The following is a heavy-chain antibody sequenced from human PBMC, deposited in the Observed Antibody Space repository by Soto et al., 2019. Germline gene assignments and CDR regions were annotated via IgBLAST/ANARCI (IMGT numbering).Heavy chain of an antibody. Sequence: GGSLRLSCAASGFTFSSYSMNWVRQAPGKGLEWVSYISSSSSTIYYADSVKGRFTISRDNAKNSLYLQMNSLRAEDTAVYYCARDSDSPLVGAIPYYYYGMDVWGQGTTVTVSS. V-gene: IGHV3-48*04. D-gene: IGHD1-26*01. CDR3: ARDSDSPLVGAIPYYYYGMDV. CDR2: ISSSSSTI. J-gene: IGHJ6*02. CDR1: GFTFSSYS.